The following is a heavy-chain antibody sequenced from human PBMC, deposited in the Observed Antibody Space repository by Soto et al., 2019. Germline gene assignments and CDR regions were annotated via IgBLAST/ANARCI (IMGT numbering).Heavy chain of an antibody. CDR1: GYTFTSYG. J-gene: IGHJ6*02. V-gene: IGHV1-18*01. D-gene: IGHD2-2*01. Sequence: QVQLMQSGAEVKKPGASVKVSCKASGYTFTSYGISWVRQAPGQGLEWMGWISTYNGNTNYAQKLQDRVTMTTDTSTSTAYMELRSLRSDDTAVYYCGRDLYQSVFYYGMDVWGQGTTVTVSS. CDR2: ISTYNGNT. CDR3: GRDLYQSVFYYGMDV.